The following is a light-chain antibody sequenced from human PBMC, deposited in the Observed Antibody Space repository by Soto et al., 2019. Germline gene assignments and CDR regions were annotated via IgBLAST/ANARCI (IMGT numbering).Light chain of an antibody. CDR2: GAS. CDR1: QSVSSN. J-gene: IGKJ1*01. Sequence: EIVMTQSPATLSVSPGERXTLSCXASQSVSSNLAWYQQKPGQAPRLLIYGASTRATGIPARFSGSGSGTEFTLTISXLXXXXXXXXXXXXXXXXXPWTFGQGTKVEIK. V-gene: IGKV3-15*01. CDR3: XXXXXXXPWT.